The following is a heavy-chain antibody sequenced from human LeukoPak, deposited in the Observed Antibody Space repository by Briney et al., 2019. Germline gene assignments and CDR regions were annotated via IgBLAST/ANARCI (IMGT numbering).Heavy chain of an antibody. V-gene: IGHV4-59*01. J-gene: IGHJ4*02. CDR2: IYYSGST. CDR1: GGSISSYY. D-gene: IGHD4-17*01. CDR3: AREVRSWTVTTGRFDY. Sequence: SETLSLTCTVSGGSISSYYWSWIRQPPGKGLEWIGYIYYSGSTNYHPSLKSRVTISVDTSKNQFSLKLSSVTAADTAVYYCAREVRSWTVTTGRFDYWGQGTLVTVSS.